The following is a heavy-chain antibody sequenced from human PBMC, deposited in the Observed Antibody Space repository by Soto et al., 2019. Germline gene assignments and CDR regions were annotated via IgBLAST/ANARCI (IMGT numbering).Heavy chain of an antibody. CDR1: GFTFSSYS. CDR3: ARGGYRIAAAGNDY. Sequence: PGGSLRLSCAASGFTFSSYSMNWVRQAPGKGLEWVSSISSSSSYIYYADSVQGRFTISRDNAKNSLYLQMNSLRAEDTAVYYCARGGYRIAAAGNDYWGQGTLVTVSS. J-gene: IGHJ4*02. V-gene: IGHV3-21*01. D-gene: IGHD6-13*01. CDR2: ISSSSSYI.